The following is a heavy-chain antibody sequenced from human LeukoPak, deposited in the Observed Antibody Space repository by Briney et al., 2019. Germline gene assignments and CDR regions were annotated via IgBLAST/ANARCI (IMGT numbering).Heavy chain of an antibody. Sequence: GGTLRLSCAASGFTFSSYEMNWVRQAPGKGLEWVSYISSSGSTIYYADSVKGRFTISRDNAKNSLYLQMNSLRAEDTAVYYCARAVAATLGDAFDIWGQGTMVTVSS. CDR3: ARAVAATLGDAFDI. CDR2: ISSSGSTI. V-gene: IGHV3-48*03. J-gene: IGHJ3*02. CDR1: GFTFSSYE. D-gene: IGHD1-26*01.